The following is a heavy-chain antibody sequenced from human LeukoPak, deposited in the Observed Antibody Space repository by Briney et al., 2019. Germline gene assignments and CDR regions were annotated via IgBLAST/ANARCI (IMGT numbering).Heavy chain of an antibody. Sequence: GGSLRLSCTASAFTLGDWYMSWIRQAPGKGLEWISYISNIGTTTYYAESVKGRFTISRDNAKNSLYLQMNGLRAEDTAVYYCACDFRYLGHDFWGQGTLVTVSS. CDR3: ACDFRYLGHDF. D-gene: IGHD2-21*02. CDR1: AFTLGDWY. J-gene: IGHJ4*02. CDR2: ISNIGTTT. V-gene: IGHV3-11*01.